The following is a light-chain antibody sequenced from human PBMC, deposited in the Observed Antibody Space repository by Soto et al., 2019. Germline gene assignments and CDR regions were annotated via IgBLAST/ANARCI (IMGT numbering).Light chain of an antibody. CDR2: GAS. V-gene: IGKV1-12*01. CDR3: QQSYSTHMYS. Sequence: IQMTQSPSSVSASVGDRVTITCRASQDIGTWLAWFQQKPGKAPQLLIYGASSLQSGVPSRFSGSGSGTVFTLTISGLQLEDLATYYCQQSYSTHMYSFGPGTKLEIK. J-gene: IGKJ2*01. CDR1: QDIGTW.